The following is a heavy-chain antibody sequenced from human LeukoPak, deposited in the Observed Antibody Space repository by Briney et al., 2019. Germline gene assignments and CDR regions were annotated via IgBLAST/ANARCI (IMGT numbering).Heavy chain of an antibody. CDR2: ISASGDVT. Sequence: GGPLRLSCAASGFSFSAYPMGWVRQAPGKGLQWLSGISASGDVTFHADRVKGRFAISRDNSKNTLYLQMTGLRAEDTGIYYCARDNWVAIPGLFDPWGQGTLVTVSS. J-gene: IGHJ5*02. D-gene: IGHD2-21*01. CDR3: ARDNWVAIPGLFDP. V-gene: IGHV3-23*01. CDR1: GFSFSAYP.